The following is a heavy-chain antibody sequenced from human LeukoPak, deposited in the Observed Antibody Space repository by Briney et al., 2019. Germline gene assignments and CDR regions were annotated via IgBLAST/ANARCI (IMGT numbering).Heavy chain of an antibody. V-gene: IGHV4-39*01. CDR3: ARSIAAAGDMDV. CDR1: GGSISSNSYY. J-gene: IGHJ6*03. CDR2: IYYSGST. Sequence: SETLSLTCAVSGGSISSNSYYWGWIRQPPGKGLEWIGSIYYSGSTYYNPSLKSRVTISVDTSKNQFSLKLSSVTAADTAVYYCARSIAAAGDMDVWGKGTTVTISS. D-gene: IGHD6-13*01.